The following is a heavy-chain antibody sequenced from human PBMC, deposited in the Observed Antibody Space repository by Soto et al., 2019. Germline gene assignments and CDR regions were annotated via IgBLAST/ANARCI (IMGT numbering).Heavy chain of an antibody. CDR2: ISYDGSNK. V-gene: IGHV3-30-3*01. D-gene: IGHD6-19*01. CDR1: GFTFSSYA. Sequence: GGSLSLSCAASGFTFSSYAMHWVRQAPGKGLEWVAVISYDGSNKYYADSVKGRFTISRDNSKNTLYLQMNSLRAEDTAVYYCARADSSGWYGVYWGQGTLVTVSS. CDR3: ARADSSGWYGVY. J-gene: IGHJ4*02.